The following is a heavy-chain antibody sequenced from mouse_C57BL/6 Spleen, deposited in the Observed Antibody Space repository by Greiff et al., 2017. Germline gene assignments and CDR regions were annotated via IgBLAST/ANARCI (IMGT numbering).Heavy chain of an antibody. Sequence: VQLQQPGAELVKPGASVKLSCKASGYTFTSYWMQWVKQRPGQGLEWIGEIDPSDSYTNYNQKFKGKATLTVDTSSSTAYIPLSSLTSEDSAVYYCARGGLRRGINYAMDYWGQGTSVTVSS. V-gene: IGHV1-50*01. CDR3: ARGGLRRGINYAMDY. CDR1: GYTFTSYW. CDR2: IDPSDSYT. J-gene: IGHJ4*01. D-gene: IGHD2-4*01.